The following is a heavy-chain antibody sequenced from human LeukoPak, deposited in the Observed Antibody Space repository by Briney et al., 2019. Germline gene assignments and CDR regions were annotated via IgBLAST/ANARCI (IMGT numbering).Heavy chain of an antibody. CDR2: ITPPGDNT. D-gene: IGHD3-10*01. CDR3: ARGRGCSTMACYPDY. CDR1: GFTFSTYW. Sequence: PGGSLRLSCAASGFTFSTYWMHWIRQVPGKGLVWVSRITPPGDNTNYADSVRGRFTVSRDNAKNTLYLQMNSLRAEDTALYYCARGRGCSTMACYPDYWGQGTLVTVSS. J-gene: IGHJ4*02. V-gene: IGHV3-74*01.